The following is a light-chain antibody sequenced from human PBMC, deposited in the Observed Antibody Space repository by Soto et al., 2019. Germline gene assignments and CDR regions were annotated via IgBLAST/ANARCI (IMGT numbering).Light chain of an antibody. CDR1: SSDVGGYNY. J-gene: IGLJ1*01. CDR2: DVS. CDR3: SSYTSSSALV. V-gene: IGLV2-14*01. Sequence: QSVLTHPASSSASPRQSITISLTGTSSDVGGYNYVSWYQQHPGKAPKLMIYDVSYRPSGVSNRFSGSKSGNTASLTISGLQAEDEADYYCSSYTSSSALVFGTGTKVTVL.